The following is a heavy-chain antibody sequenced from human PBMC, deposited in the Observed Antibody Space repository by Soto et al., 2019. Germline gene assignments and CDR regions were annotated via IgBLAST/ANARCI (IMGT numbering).Heavy chain of an antibody. CDR3: ARGQEGVVATH. J-gene: IGHJ4*02. CDR1: GGYLSGYY. Sequence: QVQLQQWGAGLLKPSETLSLNCAVTGGYLSGYYWSWNRQPPGKGLEWIGEVKDGGHTNYSPSLRCRVTISSDTSNNQFSLRLNSVTAADTGVYYCARGQEGVVATHWDQGSLVTVSS. D-gene: IGHD5-12*01. CDR2: VKDGGHT. V-gene: IGHV4-34*01.